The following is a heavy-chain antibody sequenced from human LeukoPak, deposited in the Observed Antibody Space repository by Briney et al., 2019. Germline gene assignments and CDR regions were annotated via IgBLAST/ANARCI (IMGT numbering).Heavy chain of an antibody. V-gene: IGHV3-30*02. D-gene: IGHD3-3*01. CDR2: IRYDGSNK. Sequence: PGGSLRLSCAASGFTFSSYGMHWVRQAPGKGLEWVAFIRYDGSNKYYADSVEGRFTISRDNSKNTLYLQMNSLRAEDTAVYYCARDKGTIYDFWSGYMPDYWGQGTLVTVSS. CDR1: GFTFSSYG. CDR3: ARDKGTIYDFWSGYMPDY. J-gene: IGHJ4*02.